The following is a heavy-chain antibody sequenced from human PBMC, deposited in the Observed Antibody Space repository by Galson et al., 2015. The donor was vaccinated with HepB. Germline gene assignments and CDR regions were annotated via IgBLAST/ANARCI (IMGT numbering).Heavy chain of an antibody. Sequence: SVKVSCKASGYTFTSYGISWVRQAPGQGLEWMGWISAYNGNTNYAQKLQGGVTMTTDTSTSTAYMELRSLRSDDAAVYYCAREGGGYCSGGSCSWFDPWGQGTLVTVSS. CDR1: GYTFTSYG. D-gene: IGHD2-15*01. CDR3: AREGGGYCSGGSCSWFDP. CDR2: ISAYNGNT. V-gene: IGHV1-18*01. J-gene: IGHJ5*02.